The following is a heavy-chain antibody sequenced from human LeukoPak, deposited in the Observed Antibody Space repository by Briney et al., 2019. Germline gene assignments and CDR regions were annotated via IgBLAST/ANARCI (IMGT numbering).Heavy chain of an antibody. D-gene: IGHD4-23*01. CDR3: ARARGGNHWYFDL. Sequence: KPSETLSLTCTVSGSSISNYYWSWIRQPPGKGLEWIGYIFYTGSTNSNPSLKSRVTISVDTSKNQFSLKLSSVTAADTAVYYCARARGGNHWYFDLWGRGTLVTVSS. V-gene: IGHV4-59*01. J-gene: IGHJ2*01. CDR1: GSSISNYY. CDR2: IFYTGST.